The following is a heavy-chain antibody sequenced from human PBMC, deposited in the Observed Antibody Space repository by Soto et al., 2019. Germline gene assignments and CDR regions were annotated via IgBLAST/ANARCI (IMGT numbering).Heavy chain of an antibody. V-gene: IGHV1-18*01. CDR1: GYTFSNYG. D-gene: IGHD2-2*01. J-gene: IGHJ5*02. Sequence: ASVKVSCKTSGYTFSNYGITWVRQAPGQPLEWLGWISLYSDGTNHAQKFQGRVSMTTDTSTTTAYMELRSLRSDDTAVYYCARVVPGAEAWFGPWGQGTLVTVS. CDR2: ISLYSDGT. CDR3: ARVVPGAEAWFGP.